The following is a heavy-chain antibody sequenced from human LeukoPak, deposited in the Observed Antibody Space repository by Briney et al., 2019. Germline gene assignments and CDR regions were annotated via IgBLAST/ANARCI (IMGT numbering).Heavy chain of an antibody. CDR1: GYTFTSYG. CDR2: ISAYNGNT. J-gene: IGHJ1*01. Sequence: ASVKVSCKASGYTFTSYGITWVRQAPGQGLERMGRISAYNGNTNYPQKLQGRVTMTTDTSTSTAYMGLRSLRSDDTAVYYCARDGYQPLDVTYFQHWGQGTLVTVSS. D-gene: IGHD2-2*01. CDR3: ARDGYQPLDVTYFQH. V-gene: IGHV1-18*01.